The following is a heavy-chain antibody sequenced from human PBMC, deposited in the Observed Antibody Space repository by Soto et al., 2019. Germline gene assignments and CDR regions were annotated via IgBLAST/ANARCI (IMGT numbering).Heavy chain of an antibody. D-gene: IGHD3-10*01. CDR3: ARASYGSGSYGHWFDP. J-gene: IGHJ5*02. CDR1: GGSISSYY. V-gene: IGHV4-59*01. Sequence: SETLSLTCTVSGGSISSYYWSWIRQPPGKGLEWIGYIYYSGSTNYNPSLKSRVTISVDTSKNQFSLKLSSVTAADTAVYYCARASYGSGSYGHWFDPWGQGTLVTVSS. CDR2: IYYSGST.